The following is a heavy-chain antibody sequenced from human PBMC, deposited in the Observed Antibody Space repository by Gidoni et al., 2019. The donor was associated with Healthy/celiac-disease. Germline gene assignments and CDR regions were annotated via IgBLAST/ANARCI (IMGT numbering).Heavy chain of an antibody. CDR1: GFTFSRYA. CDR2: ISYDGSNK. D-gene: IGHD4-17*01. V-gene: IGHV3-30-3*01. CDR3: ARDLQAPGYGDYLDYFDY. Sequence: QVQLVESGGGVVQPGRSLRLSCAASGFTFSRYAMHWVRQAPGKGLAWGAVISYDGSNKYYADSVKGRFTSSRDNSKNTLYLQMNSLRAEDTAVYYCARDLQAPGYGDYLDYFDYWGQGTLVTVSS. J-gene: IGHJ4*02.